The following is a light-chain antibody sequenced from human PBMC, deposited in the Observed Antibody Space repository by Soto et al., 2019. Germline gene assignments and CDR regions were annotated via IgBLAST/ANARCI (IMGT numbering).Light chain of an antibody. J-gene: IGLJ1*01. Sequence: QSALTQPASVSGSPGQSITISCTGTSSTVGGFNVVSWYQQHPGKAPKVIIYEGIKRPSGVSNRFSGSNSGSTASLTISGLQAEDEADYYCISYTSDDVRYVFGTGTKVTV. V-gene: IGLV2-14*02. CDR1: SSTVGGFNV. CDR3: ISYTSDDVRYV. CDR2: EGI.